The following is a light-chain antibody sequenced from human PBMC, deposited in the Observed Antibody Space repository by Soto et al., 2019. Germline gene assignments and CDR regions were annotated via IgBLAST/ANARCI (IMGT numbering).Light chain of an antibody. J-gene: IGKJ2*01. CDR2: DAS. CDR3: QQYSSYWNT. CDR1: QAVTTW. Sequence: DVHLTQSPSTLSAYVGDRVTITCRANQAVTTWVAWYQQKPGTAPKLIIYDASNLEAGVPSRFSGSGSGTEVTLTSNSLQPDDCATYYCQQYSSYWNTVGQGTKLEIK. V-gene: IGKV1-5*01.